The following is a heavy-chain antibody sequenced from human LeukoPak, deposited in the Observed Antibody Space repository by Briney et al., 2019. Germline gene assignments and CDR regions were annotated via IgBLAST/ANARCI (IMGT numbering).Heavy chain of an antibody. D-gene: IGHD5-18*01. V-gene: IGHV5-51*01. CDR1: GYSFTSYW. J-gene: IGHJ4*02. CDR2: IDPSDSEH. Sequence: GESLKIPCKASGYSFTSYWIGWVRQMPGKGLEWMRIIDPSDSEHRYTPSLQGQVTISVDKSLTTSYLQWNSLKAADTARYYCAIQTAMGRSSDYWGQGTLVTVSS. CDR3: AIQTAMGRSSDY.